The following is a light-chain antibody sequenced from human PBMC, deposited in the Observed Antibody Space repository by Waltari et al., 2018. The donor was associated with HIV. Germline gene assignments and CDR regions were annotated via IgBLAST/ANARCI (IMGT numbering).Light chain of an antibody. CDR3: QQSYRTLT. Sequence: DIQMTQSPSSLSASVDDRVTITCRASQSISTYLNWYQQKPGEAPKLLIYAASSLQSGVPSRFSGSGSGTDFTLTISNLQPEDFAIYYCQQSYRTLTFGGGTKMDIK. J-gene: IGKJ4*01. CDR2: AAS. V-gene: IGKV1-39*01. CDR1: QSISTY.